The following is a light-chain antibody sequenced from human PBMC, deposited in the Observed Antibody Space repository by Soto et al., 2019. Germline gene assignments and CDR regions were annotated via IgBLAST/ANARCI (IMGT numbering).Light chain of an antibody. CDR2: WAS. Sequence: DIVMTQSPDSLAVSLGERATINCKCSRSVLYSSNTKYYLAWYQQKPGQPPKLLIYWASTRESGVPDRFSGSGSGTDFTLIISSLQAEDVAVYYCQQYYSSPLTFGGGTKVEIK. J-gene: IGKJ4*01. CDR3: QQYYSSPLT. CDR1: RSVLYSSNTKYY. V-gene: IGKV4-1*01.